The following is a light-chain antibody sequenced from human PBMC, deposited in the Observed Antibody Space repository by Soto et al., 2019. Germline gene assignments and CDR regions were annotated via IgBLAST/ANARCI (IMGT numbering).Light chain of an antibody. Sequence: QSALTQPASVSGSPGQSITISCTGTSSDVGGYNYVSWYQQHPGKAPKLMIYDVSNRPSVVSNRFSGSKSGNTAPLTISGLQAEDEADYYCSSYTSSSTLVFGTGTKLTVL. V-gene: IGLV2-14*01. CDR1: SSDVGGYNY. J-gene: IGLJ1*01. CDR3: SSYTSSSTLV. CDR2: DVS.